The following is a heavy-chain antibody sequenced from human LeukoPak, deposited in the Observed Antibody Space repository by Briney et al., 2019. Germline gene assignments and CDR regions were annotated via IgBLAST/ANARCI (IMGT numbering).Heavy chain of an antibody. Sequence: GGSLRLSCAASGFTFSSYWMSWVRQAPGKGLEWVANIKQEGSEKYYVDSVKGRFTISRDNAKNSLYLQMNSLRAEDTAVYYCARDARLELSLDFGVEGNDYWGQGTLVTVSS. D-gene: IGHD1-7*01. CDR1: GFTFSSYW. V-gene: IGHV3-7*01. J-gene: IGHJ4*02. CDR2: IKQEGSEK. CDR3: ARDARLELSLDFGVEGNDY.